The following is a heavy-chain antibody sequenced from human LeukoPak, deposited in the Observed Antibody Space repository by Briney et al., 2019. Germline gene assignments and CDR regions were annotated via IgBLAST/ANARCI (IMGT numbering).Heavy chain of an antibody. CDR2: ISGSGGST. V-gene: IGHV3-23*01. D-gene: IGHD6-13*01. CDR1: GFAFSNFD. Sequence: GGSLRLSCAASGFAFSNFDMNWVRQAPGKGLEWVSAISGSGGSTYSADSVKGRFTISRDNAKNSLYLQMNSLRAEDTAVYYCARGFGSSSDWGQGTLVTVSS. J-gene: IGHJ4*02. CDR3: ARGFGSSSD.